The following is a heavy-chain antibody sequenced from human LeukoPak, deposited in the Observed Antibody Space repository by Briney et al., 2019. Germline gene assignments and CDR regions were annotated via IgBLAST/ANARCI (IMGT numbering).Heavy chain of an antibody. V-gene: IGHV3-30*02. Sequence: GGSLRLSCAASGFTFSSYGMHWVRQAPGKGLEWVAFIRYDGSNKYYADSVKGRFTISRDNSKNTLYLQMNSLRAEDTAVYYCAKRGYDYVWGSYRYYYFDYWGQGTLVTVSS. J-gene: IGHJ4*02. CDR2: IRYDGSNK. CDR3: AKRGYDYVWGSYRYYYFDY. CDR1: GFTFSSYG. D-gene: IGHD3-16*02.